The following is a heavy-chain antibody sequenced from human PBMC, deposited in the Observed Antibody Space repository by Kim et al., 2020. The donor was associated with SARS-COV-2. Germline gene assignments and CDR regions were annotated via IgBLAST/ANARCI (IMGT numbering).Heavy chain of an antibody. Sequence: ANTVKGRFTISRDNAKKTLYLQMNSLTTEDTALYYWVKGRIYDLWSGYPDVWGKGTMVTVSS. D-gene: IGHD3-3*01. CDR3: VKGRIYDLWSGYPDV. J-gene: IGHJ6*03. V-gene: IGHV3-20*03.